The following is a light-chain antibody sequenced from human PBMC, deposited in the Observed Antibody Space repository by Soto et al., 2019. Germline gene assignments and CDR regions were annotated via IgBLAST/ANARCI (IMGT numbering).Light chain of an antibody. Sequence: SVLTQPPSTSGTPGQRVTISCSGSSSNIGSNTVNWYQHLPGTAPKLLIYSNNQRPSGVPDRFSGSKSGTSASLAVSGLQSEDEADYYCAAWDGSLKGYVFGTGTKLTVL. V-gene: IGLV1-44*01. J-gene: IGLJ1*01. CDR2: SNN. CDR1: SSNIGSNT. CDR3: AAWDGSLKGYV.